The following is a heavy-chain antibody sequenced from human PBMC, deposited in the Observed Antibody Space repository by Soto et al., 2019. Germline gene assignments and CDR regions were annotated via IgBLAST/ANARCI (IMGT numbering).Heavy chain of an antibody. Sequence: PSQTLSLTCAISGDSFSSNSAAWNWIRQSPSRGLEWLGRTYYRSKWYNDYAVSVKSRITINPDTSKNQFSLQLNSVTPEDTAVYYCARGIEAAAGSGYYYYGMDVWGQGTTVTVSS. CDR3: ARGIEAAAGSGYYYYGMDV. D-gene: IGHD6-13*01. J-gene: IGHJ6*02. CDR1: GDSFSSNSAA. V-gene: IGHV6-1*01. CDR2: TYYRSKWYN.